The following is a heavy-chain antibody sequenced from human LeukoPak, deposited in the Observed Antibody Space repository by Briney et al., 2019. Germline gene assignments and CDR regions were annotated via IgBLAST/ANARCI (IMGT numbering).Heavy chain of an antibody. CDR1: GFTFDDYA. V-gene: IGHV3-9*01. J-gene: IGHJ3*02. CDR3: AKDSTRARIDAFDI. Sequence: PGGSLRLSCAASGFTFDDYAMHWVRQAPGKGLEWVSGISWNSGSIGYADSVKGRFTISRDNSKNTLYLQMNSLRAEDTAVYYCAKDSTRARIDAFDIWGQGTMVTVSS. D-gene: IGHD1-1*01. CDR2: ISWNSGSI.